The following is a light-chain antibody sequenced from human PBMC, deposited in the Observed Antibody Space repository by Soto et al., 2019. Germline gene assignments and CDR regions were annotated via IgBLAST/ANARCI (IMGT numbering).Light chain of an antibody. CDR2: GVS. J-gene: IGKJ1*01. CDR3: QVYGSSPKT. CDR1: QPVNSGY. V-gene: IGKV3-20*01. Sequence: IVLTQSPGTLSLSPGEGATLSCRASQPVNSGYLAWYQQKPGQAPRLLMYGVSTRDTGIPDRFSGSGAGKDFTLTISKLEPGEFSVYYWQVYGSSPKTFGQGTKVEFK.